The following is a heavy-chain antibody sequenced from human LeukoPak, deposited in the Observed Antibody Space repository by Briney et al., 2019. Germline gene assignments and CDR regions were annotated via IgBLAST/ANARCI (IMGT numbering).Heavy chain of an antibody. CDR2: INHSGST. CDR3: ARVGYYDILTGYSHPTYYYYYGMDV. V-gene: IGHV4-34*01. CDR1: GGSFSGYY. Sequence: PSETLSLTCAVYGGSFSGYYWSWIRQPPGKGLEWIGEINHSGSTNYNPSLKSRVTISVDTSKNQFSLKLSSVTAADTAVYYCARVGYYDILTGYSHPTYYYYYGMDVWGQGTTVTVSS. D-gene: IGHD3-9*01. J-gene: IGHJ6*02.